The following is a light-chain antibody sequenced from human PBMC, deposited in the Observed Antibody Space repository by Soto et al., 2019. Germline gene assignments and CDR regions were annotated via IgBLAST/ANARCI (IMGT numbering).Light chain of an antibody. Sequence: EIVLTQSPGTLSLSPGERATLSCRASQSVSSNYLAWYQQESGQPPRLLIYGASTRATGIPARFSGSGSGTEFTLTISSLQSEDFAVYYCQHYANWPLTFGGGTKVDIK. CDR2: GAS. J-gene: IGKJ4*01. V-gene: IGKV3-15*01. CDR1: QSVSSN. CDR3: QHYANWPLT.